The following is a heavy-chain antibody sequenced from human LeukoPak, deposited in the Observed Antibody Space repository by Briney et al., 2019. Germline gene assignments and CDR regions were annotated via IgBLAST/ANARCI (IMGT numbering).Heavy chain of an antibody. D-gene: IGHD3-22*01. CDR1: GFNFNNFA. CDR2: ISGSGGST. Sequence: GSLRLSCAASGFNFNNFAMSWVRQAPGKGLEWVSAISGSGGSTYYADSVKGRFTISRDNSKNTLYLQMNSLRAEDTAVYYCAKDTAGYYYDSSGYSFDYWGQGTLVTVSS. J-gene: IGHJ4*02. CDR3: AKDTAGYYYDSSGYSFDY. V-gene: IGHV3-23*01.